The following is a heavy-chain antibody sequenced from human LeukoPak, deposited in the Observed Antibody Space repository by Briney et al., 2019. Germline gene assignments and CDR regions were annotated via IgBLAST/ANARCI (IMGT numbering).Heavy chain of an antibody. CDR3: ARDRRVQLWSPAGFDY. CDR1: GFTFSDYS. D-gene: IGHD5-18*01. Sequence: GGSLRLSCAASGFTFSDYSMNWVRQAPGKGLEWVSSISSSSVYIYYADSVKGRFTISRDNAKNSLYLQMNSLRAEDTAVYYCARDRRVQLWSPAGFDYWGQGTLVTVSS. J-gene: IGHJ4*02. V-gene: IGHV3-21*01. CDR2: ISSSSVYI.